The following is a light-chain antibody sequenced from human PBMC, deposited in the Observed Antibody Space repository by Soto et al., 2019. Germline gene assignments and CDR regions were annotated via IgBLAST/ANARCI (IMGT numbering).Light chain of an antibody. CDR2: GAS. J-gene: IGKJ5*01. V-gene: IGKV3D-20*02. CDR3: QQRSNWPIIT. Sequence: VLPQSPGTLALSPGARATLSGRARQSINKAYLVWYQVKPGQAPRRLIYGASSRATGIPDRFSGRGFGTDFTLTISSLEPEDFAVYYCQQRSNWPIITFGQGTRLEIK. CDR1: QSINKAY.